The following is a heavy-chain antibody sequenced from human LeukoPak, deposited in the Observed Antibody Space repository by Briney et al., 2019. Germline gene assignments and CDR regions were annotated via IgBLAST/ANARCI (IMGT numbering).Heavy chain of an antibody. CDR1: GFTFDDYA. D-gene: IGHD6-13*01. Sequence: PGGSLRFSCAASGFTFDDYAMHWVRQAPGKGLEWVSGISWNSGSIGYADSVKGRFTISRDNAKNSLYLQMNSLRAEDTALYYCAKGRTGTFSCFDPWGQGALVTVSS. CDR2: ISWNSGSI. J-gene: IGHJ5*02. V-gene: IGHV3-9*01. CDR3: AKGRTGTFSCFDP.